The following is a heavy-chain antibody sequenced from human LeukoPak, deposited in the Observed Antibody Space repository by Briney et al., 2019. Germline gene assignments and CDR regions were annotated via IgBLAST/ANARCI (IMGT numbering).Heavy chain of an antibody. D-gene: IGHD6-19*01. CDR1: GYTFTGYY. CDR3: ARKSSGWYGDWFDP. CDR2: INPNSGGT. V-gene: IGHV1-2*02. J-gene: IGHJ5*02. Sequence: ASVKVSCKASGYTFTGYYMHWVRQAPGQGLEWMGWINPNSGGTNYAQKFQGRVTMTRDTSISTAYMELSRLRSGDTAVYYCARKSSGWYGDWFDPWGQGTLVTVSS.